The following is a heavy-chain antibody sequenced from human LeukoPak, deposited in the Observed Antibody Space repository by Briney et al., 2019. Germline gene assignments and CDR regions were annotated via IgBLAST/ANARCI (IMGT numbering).Heavy chain of an antibody. CDR2: ISSSSSYI. V-gene: IGHV3-21*01. CDR3: ARELSGYWSHRFDP. J-gene: IGHJ5*02. D-gene: IGHD3-3*01. CDR1: GFTFDDYG. Sequence: GGSLRLSCAASGFTFDDYGMSWVRQAPGKGLEWVSSISSSSSYIYYADSVKGRFTISRDNAKNSLYLQMNSLRAEDTAVYYCARELSGYWSHRFDPWGQGALVTVSS.